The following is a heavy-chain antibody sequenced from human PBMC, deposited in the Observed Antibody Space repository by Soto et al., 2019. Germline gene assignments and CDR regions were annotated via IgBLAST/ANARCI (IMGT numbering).Heavy chain of an antibody. V-gene: IGHV3-23*01. CDR1: GLTIISYG. CDR3: ANAYDSRRVSPFDP. J-gene: IGHJ5*02. Sequence: PGVSLRVSCAAAGLTIISYGMSWVRKATGKGLEWVSAISGGGGSTYYADSVKGRFTISRDNSKNTLYLQMNSLRAEDTAVYYCANAYDSRRVSPFDPWGQGTLVTVSS. CDR2: ISGGGGST. D-gene: IGHD3-22*01.